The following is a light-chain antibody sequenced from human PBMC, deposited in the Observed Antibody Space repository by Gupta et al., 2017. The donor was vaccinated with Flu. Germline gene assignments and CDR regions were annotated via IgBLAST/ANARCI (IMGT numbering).Light chain of an antibody. CDR3: QQYDSFPLT. CDR1: QSISNW. Sequence: DIQMTQSPSTLSASVGDRVTITCRASQSISNWLAWYQQKPGKAPKVLIYKASSLESGVPSRFRGSRSGTDFTLTISSLQPDDFATYFCQQYDSFPLTFGGGTKVEIK. CDR2: KAS. V-gene: IGKV1-5*03. J-gene: IGKJ4*01.